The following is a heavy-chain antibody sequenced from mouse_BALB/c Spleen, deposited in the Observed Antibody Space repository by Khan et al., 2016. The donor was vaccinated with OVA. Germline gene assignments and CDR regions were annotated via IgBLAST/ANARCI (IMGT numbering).Heavy chain of an antibody. CDR2: IYPGSGST. D-gene: IGHD1-1*01. CDR3: ARGGYSVFAY. V-gene: IGHV1-77*01. CDR1: GYTFTDYV. Sequence: VQLQESGPELVKPGASVKMSCKASGYTFTDYVINWVKQRTGQGLEWIGDIYPGSGSTYYNEKFKGKAKLTADKSSNTAYMQLSSLTFEDSAVYFCARGGYSVFAYWGQGTLVTVSA. J-gene: IGHJ3*01.